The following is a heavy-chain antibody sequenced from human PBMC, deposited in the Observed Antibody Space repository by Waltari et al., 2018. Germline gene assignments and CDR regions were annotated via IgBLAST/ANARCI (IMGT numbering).Heavy chain of an antibody. CDR1: GGSISSNNYY. J-gene: IGHJ5*02. CDR2: MYYSGTT. CDR3: ARHGGYNHGYPRWFDP. Sequence: QLQLQESGPGLVKPSETLSLTCTVSGGSISSNNYYWGWIRQPPGKGLEWIGTMYYSGTTYANPSLKSRVAISIDTSKNQFSLKLSSVTAADTALYYCARHGGYNHGYPRWFDPWGQGTLVTVSS. D-gene: IGHD5-18*01. V-gene: IGHV4-39*01.